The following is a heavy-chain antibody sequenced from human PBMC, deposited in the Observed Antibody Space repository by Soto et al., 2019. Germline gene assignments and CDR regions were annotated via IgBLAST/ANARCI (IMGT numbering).Heavy chain of an antibody. CDR1: GGTFSSYT. Sequence: ASVKVSCKASGGTFSSYTISWVRQAPGQGFEWMGRIIPILGIANYAQKFQGRVTITADKSTSTAYMELSSLRSEDTAVYYCARAIFGVAPYYYYYMDVWGKGTTVTVSS. CDR2: IIPILGIA. V-gene: IGHV1-69*02. CDR3: ARAIFGVAPYYYYYMDV. D-gene: IGHD3-3*02. J-gene: IGHJ6*03.